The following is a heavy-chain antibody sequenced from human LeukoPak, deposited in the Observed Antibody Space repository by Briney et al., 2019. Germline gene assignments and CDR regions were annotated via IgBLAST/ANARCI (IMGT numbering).Heavy chain of an antibody. CDR1: GGSFSGYY. CDR2: MYTSGST. J-gene: IGHJ4*02. V-gene: IGHV4-59*10. CDR3: AGAYGDYSPFDY. Sequence: SETLSLTCAVYGGSFSGYYWSWIRQPAGKGLEWIGRMYTSGSTNYNPSLKSRVTMSVDTSKNQFSLKLSSVTAADTAVYYCAGAYGDYSPFDYWGQGTLVTVSS. D-gene: IGHD4-17*01.